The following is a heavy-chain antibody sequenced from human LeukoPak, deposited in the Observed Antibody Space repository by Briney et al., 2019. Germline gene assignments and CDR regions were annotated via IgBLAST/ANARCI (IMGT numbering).Heavy chain of an antibody. CDR1: GFTFSSYG. CDR3: AKGGYCSSTSCYSDY. D-gene: IGHD2-2*02. V-gene: IGHV3-30*18. J-gene: IGHJ4*02. Sequence: GGSLRLSCAASGFTFSSYGMHWVRQAPGKGLEWVAVISYDGSNKYYADSVKGRFTISRDNAKNSLYLQMNSLRAEDTALYYCAKGGYCSSTSCYSDYWGQGTLVTVSS. CDR2: ISYDGSNK.